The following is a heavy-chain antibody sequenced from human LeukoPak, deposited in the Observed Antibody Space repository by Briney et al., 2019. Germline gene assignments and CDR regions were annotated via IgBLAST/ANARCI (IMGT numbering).Heavy chain of an antibody. CDR1: GFVFSSFV. J-gene: IGHJ4*02. Sequence: GRSLRLSCAASGFVFSSFVMHWVRQAPGKGLEWVSAISGSGGDTYYADSVEGRFTISRDNSKNTLYLQMSSLRAEDTAVYYCAKDLGSVVTPPSLDFWGQGTLVTVSS. CDR2: ISGSGGDT. V-gene: IGHV3-23*01. CDR3: AKDLGSVVTPPSLDF. D-gene: IGHD4-23*01.